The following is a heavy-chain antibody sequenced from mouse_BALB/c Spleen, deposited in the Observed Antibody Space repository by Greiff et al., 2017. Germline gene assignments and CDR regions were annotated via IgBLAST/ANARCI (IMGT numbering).Heavy chain of an antibody. V-gene: IGHV5-4*02. D-gene: IGHD1-1*01. CDR1: GFTFSDYY. J-gene: IGHJ3*01. CDR3: ARAYGSSPPFAY. CDR2: ISDCGSYT. Sequence: EVQVVESGGGLVKPGGSLKLSCAASGFTFSDYYMYWVRQTPEKRLEWVATISDCGSYTYYPDSVKGRFTISRDNAKNNLYLQMSSLKSEDTAMYYCARAYGSSPPFAYWGQGTLVTVSA.